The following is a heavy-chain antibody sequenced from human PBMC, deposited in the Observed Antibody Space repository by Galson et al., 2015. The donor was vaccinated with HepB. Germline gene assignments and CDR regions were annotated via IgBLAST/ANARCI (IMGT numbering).Heavy chain of an antibody. D-gene: IGHD5-18*01. CDR1: GFTFSSYS. J-gene: IGHJ6*03. CDR3: ARENTAVGDYYYYYMDV. Sequence: SLRLSCAASGFTFSSYSMNWVRPAPGKGLEWVSYISSSSTTIYYADSVKGRFTISRDNAKNSPYLQMNSLRDEDTAVYYCARENTAVGDYYYYYMDVWGKGTTVTVSS. CDR2: ISSSSTTI. V-gene: IGHV3-48*02.